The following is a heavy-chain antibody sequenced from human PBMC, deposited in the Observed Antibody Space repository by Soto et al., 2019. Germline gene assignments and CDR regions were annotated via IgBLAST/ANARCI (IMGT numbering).Heavy chain of an antibody. CDR3: ARVSGHNTGYYSVYFMDV. V-gene: IGHV4-30-4*01. CDR2: IYYTGST. J-gene: IGHJ6*02. Sequence: SSETLSLTCNVSGGSISSGDYYWTWIRQSPGKGLEWIGYIYYTGSTFYSPSLKSRVPISLHTSENHFSLDMNSVTAADTAVYFCARVSGHNTGYYSVYFMDVWGQGTTVTVSS. CDR1: GGSISSGDYY. D-gene: IGHD5-18*01.